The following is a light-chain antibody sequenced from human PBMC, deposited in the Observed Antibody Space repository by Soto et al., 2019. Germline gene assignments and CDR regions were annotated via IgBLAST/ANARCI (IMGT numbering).Light chain of an antibody. V-gene: IGLV1-40*01. CDR2: GNS. CDR1: SSNIGAGYD. J-gene: IGLJ2*01. Sequence: QSVLTQPPSVSGAPGQRVTISCTGSSSNIGAGYDVHWYQQLPGTAPKLLIYGNSNRPSGVPDRFSGSKSGTSASLAITGLQAEDEADYYCQSYDSSRGVVFGGGTQLTVL. CDR3: QSYDSSRGVV.